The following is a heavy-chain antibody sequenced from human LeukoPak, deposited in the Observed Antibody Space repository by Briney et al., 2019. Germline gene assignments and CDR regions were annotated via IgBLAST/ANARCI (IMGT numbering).Heavy chain of an antibody. CDR3: ARRHSSGWFYY. D-gene: IGHD6-19*01. Sequence: SETLSLTCTVSGYSISNGYYWDWIRQPPGRGLEWIGNIYRSGSTSYNPSLKSRVTISVDTSKNQFSLKVNSVTAADTAVYYCARRHSSGWFYYWGQETLVTVSS. CDR2: IYRSGST. CDR1: GYSISNGYY. J-gene: IGHJ4*02. V-gene: IGHV4-38-2*02.